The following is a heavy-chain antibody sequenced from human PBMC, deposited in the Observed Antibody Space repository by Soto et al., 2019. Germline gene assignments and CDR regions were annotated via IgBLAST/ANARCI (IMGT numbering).Heavy chain of an antibody. D-gene: IGHD2-15*01. Sequence: QITLKESGPTLVKPTQTLTLTCTFSGFSLSTSGVGVGWIRQPPGKALEWLALIYWDDDKRYSPSLKSRLTITKDASKNQVVLTMASMDRVETATYYCALQGGYCSGGSCFWYFQHWGQGTLVTVSS. CDR2: IYWDDDK. J-gene: IGHJ1*01. CDR1: GFSLSTSGVG. CDR3: ALQGGYCSGGSCFWYFQH. V-gene: IGHV2-5*02.